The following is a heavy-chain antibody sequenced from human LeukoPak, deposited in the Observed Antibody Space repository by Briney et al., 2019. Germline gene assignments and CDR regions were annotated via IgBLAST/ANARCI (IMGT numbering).Heavy chain of an antibody. CDR2: IRYDGSNK. V-gene: IGHV3-30*02. CDR1: GFTFDVYG. Sequence: PGGSLRLSCVASGFTFDVYGMSWVRQAPGKGLEWVAFIRYDGSNKYSGDSVRGRFTISGDNSKNTLYLQMNSLRAEDTAVYYCAKLSPTDTSGDYWGQGTLVTVSS. D-gene: IGHD3-10*01. J-gene: IGHJ4*02. CDR3: AKLSPTDTSGDY.